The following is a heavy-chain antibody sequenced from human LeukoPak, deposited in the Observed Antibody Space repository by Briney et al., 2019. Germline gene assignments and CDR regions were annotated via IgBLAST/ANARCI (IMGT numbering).Heavy chain of an antibody. CDR2: ISGSGGST. CDR3: AREVGELRAHFDY. V-gene: IGHV3-23*01. CDR1: GFTFSSYA. Sequence: GGSLRLSCAASGFTFSSYAMSWVRQAPGKGLEWVSAISGSGGSTYYADSVKGRFTISRDNSKNTLYLQMNSLRAEDTAIYYCAREVGELRAHFDYWGPGTLVTVSS. J-gene: IGHJ4*02. D-gene: IGHD1-26*01.